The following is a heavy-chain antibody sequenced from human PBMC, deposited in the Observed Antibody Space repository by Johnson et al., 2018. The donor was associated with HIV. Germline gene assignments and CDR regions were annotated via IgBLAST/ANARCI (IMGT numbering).Heavy chain of an antibody. CDR2: IRYDGSNG. D-gene: IGHD1-7*01. V-gene: IGHV3-30*02. J-gene: IGHJ3*02. CDR3: ARAQRNYRGASDI. Sequence: QMQLVESGGGVVQPGGSLRLSCAASGFIFSSYGMQWVRQAPGKGLEWVAFIRYDGSNGNYEDSVEGRFTISRDNSNNTLFLQMNSLRSEDTAVYYCARAQRNYRGASDIWGQGTRVTVSS. CDR1: GFIFSSYG.